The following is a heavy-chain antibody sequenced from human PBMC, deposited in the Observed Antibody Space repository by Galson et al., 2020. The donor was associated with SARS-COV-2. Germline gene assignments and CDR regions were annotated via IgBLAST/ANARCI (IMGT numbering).Heavy chain of an antibody. Sequence: GGSLRLSCAASGFTFSSYGMHWVRQAPGKGLEWVAVISYDGSNKYYADSVKGRFTISRDNSKNTLYLQMNSLRAEDTAVYYCARGGYSYGLHHYYYYGMDVWGQGTTVTVSS. V-gene: IGHV3-30*03. CDR1: GFTFSSYG. CDR2: ISYDGSNK. D-gene: IGHD5-18*01. J-gene: IGHJ6*02. CDR3: ARGGYSYGLHHYYYYGMDV.